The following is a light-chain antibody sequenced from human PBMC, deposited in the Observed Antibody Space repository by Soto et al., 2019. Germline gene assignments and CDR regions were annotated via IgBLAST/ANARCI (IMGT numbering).Light chain of an antibody. CDR1: QDIGNY. Sequence: DIQMTQSPSSLSASVGDRVTITCQASQDIGNYLTWYQQRLGKAPKLLIYDASNLEAGVPSRFSGSGSGTDFTFTICSLQPEDFATYYCQQYDSLPLTFGGGTKVDIK. V-gene: IGKV1-33*01. CDR3: QQYDSLPLT. J-gene: IGKJ4*01. CDR2: DAS.